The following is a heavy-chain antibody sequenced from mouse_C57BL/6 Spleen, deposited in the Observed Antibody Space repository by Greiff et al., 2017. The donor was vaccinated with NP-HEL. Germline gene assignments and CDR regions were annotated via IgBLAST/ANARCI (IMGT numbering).Heavy chain of an antibody. D-gene: IGHD2-3*01. Sequence: VQLQQSGPELVKPGASVKISCKASGYSFTGYYMNWVKQSPEKSLEWIGEINPSTGGTTYKQKFKAKATLTVDKSSSTAYMQLKSLTSEDSAVYYCARKASYDGYLYWYFDVWGTGTTVTVSS. J-gene: IGHJ1*03. CDR3: ARKASYDGYLYWYFDV. V-gene: IGHV1-42*01. CDR2: INPSTGGT. CDR1: GYSFTGYY.